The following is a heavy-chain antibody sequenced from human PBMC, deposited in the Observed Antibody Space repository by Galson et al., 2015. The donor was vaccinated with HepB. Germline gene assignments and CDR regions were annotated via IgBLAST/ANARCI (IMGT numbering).Heavy chain of an antibody. D-gene: IGHD3-3*01. V-gene: IGHV1-18*04. Sequence: SVKVSCKASGYTFTSYGISWVRQAPGQGLEWMGWISAYNGNTNYAQKLQGRVTMTTDTSTSTAYMELRSLRSDDTAVYYCARGVTHNRFWSGYLNEGSKGNYYYYGMDVWGQGTTVTVSS. J-gene: IGHJ6*02. CDR1: GYTFTSYG. CDR3: ARGVTHNRFWSGYLNEGSKGNYYYYGMDV. CDR2: ISAYNGNT.